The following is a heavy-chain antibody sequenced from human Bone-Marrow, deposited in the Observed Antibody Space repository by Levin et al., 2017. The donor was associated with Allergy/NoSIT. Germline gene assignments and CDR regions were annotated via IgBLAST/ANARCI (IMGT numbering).Heavy chain of an antibody. CDR3: ARANERGGSGDYLPA. J-gene: IGHJ5*02. CDR2: ISSSSSYM. Sequence: GGSLRLSCAASGFPFNSHSMTWVRQGPGKGLEWVSSISSSSSYMYYADSVEGRFTISRDNAKNSLYLQMDSLRVEDTAVYYCARANERGGSGDYLPAWGQGTLVIVSS. V-gene: IGHV3-21*01. D-gene: IGHD3-10*01. CDR1: GFPFNSHS.